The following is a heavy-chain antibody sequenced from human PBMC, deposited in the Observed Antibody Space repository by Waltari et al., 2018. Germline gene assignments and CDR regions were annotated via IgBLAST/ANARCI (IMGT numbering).Heavy chain of an antibody. Sequence: VQLVQSGAEVKKPGATVKISCKVSGYTFTDYYMHWVQQAPGKGLEWMGGIIPIFGTANYAQKFQGRVTITTDESTSTAYMELSSLRSEDTAVYYCARVRVGAGSTFDYWGQGTLVTVSS. CDR3: ARVRVGAGSTFDY. J-gene: IGHJ4*02. D-gene: IGHD1-26*01. V-gene: IGHV1-69*05. CDR1: GYTFTDYY. CDR2: IIPIFGTA.